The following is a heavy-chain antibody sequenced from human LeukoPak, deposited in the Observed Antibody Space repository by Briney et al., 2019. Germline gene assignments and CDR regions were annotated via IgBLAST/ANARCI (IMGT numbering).Heavy chain of an antibody. J-gene: IGHJ4*02. CDR1: GFIFRNYA. CDR2: ISGSGVGT. D-gene: IGHD1-20*01. Sequence: GGSLRLSCAGSGFIFRNYAMSWGRQGPGMGLEWVSAISGSGVGTNYAESVKGRFTLSRDNSKNTLYLQMKSLRAEDTAVYYCSINGRDDHDKYFFDFWGQGTQVTVSS. CDR3: SINGRDDHDKYFFDF. V-gene: IGHV3-23*01.